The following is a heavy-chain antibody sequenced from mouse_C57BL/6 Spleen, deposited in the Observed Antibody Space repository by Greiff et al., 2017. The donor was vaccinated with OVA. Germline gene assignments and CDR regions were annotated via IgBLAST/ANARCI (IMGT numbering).Heavy chain of an antibody. J-gene: IGHJ2*01. CDR2: INPNNGGT. D-gene: IGHD2-1*01. Sequence: EVQVVESGPELVKPGASVKMSCKASGYTFTDYNMHWVKQSHGKSLEWIGYINPNNGGTSYNQKFKGKATLTVNKSSSTAYMELRSLTSEDSAVYYCARVYYNFDYWGQGTTLTVSS. V-gene: IGHV1-22*01. CDR3: ARVYYNFDY. CDR1: GYTFTDYN.